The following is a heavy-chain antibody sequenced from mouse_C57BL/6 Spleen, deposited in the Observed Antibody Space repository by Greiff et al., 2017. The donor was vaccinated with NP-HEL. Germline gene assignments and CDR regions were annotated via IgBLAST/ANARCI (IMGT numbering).Heavy chain of an antibody. CDR1: GYTFTSYW. CDR3: ARYPEPYAMDY. Sequence: QVQLQQPGAELVKPGASVKLSCKASGYTFTSYWMQWVNQRPGQGLEWIGEIDPSDSYTNYNQKFKGKATLTVDTSSSTAYMQLSSLTSEDSAVYYCARYPEPYAMDYWGQGTSVTVSS. V-gene: IGHV1-50*01. J-gene: IGHJ4*01. CDR2: IDPSDSYT.